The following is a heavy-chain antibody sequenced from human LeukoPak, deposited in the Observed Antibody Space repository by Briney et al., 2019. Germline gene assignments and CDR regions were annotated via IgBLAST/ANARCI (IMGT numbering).Heavy chain of an antibody. CDR3: ARVRMVRGADAFDI. Sequence: GSLRLSCAASGFTFSSYSMNRVRQAPGKGLEWVSSISSSSSYIYYADSVKGRFTISRDNAKNSLYLQMNSLRAEDTAVYYCARVRMVRGADAFDIWGQGTMVTVSS. CDR2: ISSSSSYI. CDR1: GFTFSSYS. J-gene: IGHJ3*02. V-gene: IGHV3-21*01. D-gene: IGHD3-10*01.